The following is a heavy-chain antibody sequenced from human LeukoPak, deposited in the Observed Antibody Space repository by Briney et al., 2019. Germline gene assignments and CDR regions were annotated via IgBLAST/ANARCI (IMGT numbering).Heavy chain of an antibody. J-gene: IGHJ5*02. CDR1: GYSFTSYW. D-gene: IGHD2-2*01. CDR2: IYPGDSDT. CDR3: ARRRYCSSTSCYVFEGYWFDP. Sequence: GESLKISCKGSGYSFTSYWIGWVRQMPGKGLEWMGIIYPGDSDTRYSPSFQGQVAISADKSISTAYLQWSSLKASDTAMYYCARRRYCSSTSCYVFEGYWFDPWGQGTLVTVSS. V-gene: IGHV5-51*01.